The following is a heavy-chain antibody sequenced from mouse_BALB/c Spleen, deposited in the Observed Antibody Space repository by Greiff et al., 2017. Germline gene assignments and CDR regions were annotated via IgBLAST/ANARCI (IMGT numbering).Heavy chain of an antibody. D-gene: IGHD1-1*01. CDR1: GFTFTDYE. V-gene: IGHV1-15*01. Sequence: QVQLKESGAELVRPGASVTLSCTASGFTFTDYEMHWVKQTPVQGLEWIGAIDPETGGTAYNPKFKGKATLTADKSSSTAYLELRSLTSEDSAVYYGRDGSSHDMDYWGQGTTLTVSS. CDR3: RDGSSHDMDY. J-gene: IGHJ2*01. CDR2: IDPETGGT.